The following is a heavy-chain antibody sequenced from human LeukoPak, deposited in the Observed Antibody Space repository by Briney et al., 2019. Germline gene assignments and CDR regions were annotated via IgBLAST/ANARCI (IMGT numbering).Heavy chain of an antibody. D-gene: IGHD3-9*01. CDR1: GFTFNIYG. J-gene: IGHJ4*02. CDR2: IRHDGSIK. Sequence: GGSLRLSCAASGFTFNIYGMYWVRQAPGKGLEWVAFIRHDGSIKYYADSVKGRFTISRDNSKNTLYLQLNSLRAEDTAVYYCAKDSLTDIDYWGQGTLVTVSS. CDR3: AKDSLTDIDY. V-gene: IGHV3-30*02.